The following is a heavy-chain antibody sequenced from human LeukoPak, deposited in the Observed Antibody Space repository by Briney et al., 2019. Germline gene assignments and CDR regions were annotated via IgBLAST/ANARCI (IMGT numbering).Heavy chain of an antibody. CDR1: GYTFTGYY. CDR2: INPNSGGT. J-gene: IGHJ4*02. CDR3: AGVGYGKGYYFDY. D-gene: IGHD5-12*01. Sequence: GASVKVSCKASGYTFTGYYMHWVRQAPGQGLEWMGWINPNSGGTNYAQKFQGRVTMTRDTSISTAYMELSRLRSDDTAVYCCAGVGYGKGYYFDYWGQGTLVTVSS. V-gene: IGHV1-2*02.